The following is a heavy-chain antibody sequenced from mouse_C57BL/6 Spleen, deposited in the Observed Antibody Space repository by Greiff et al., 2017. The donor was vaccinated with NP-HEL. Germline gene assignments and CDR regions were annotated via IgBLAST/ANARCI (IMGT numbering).Heavy chain of an antibody. CDR2: IDPSDSET. D-gene: IGHD1-1*01. CDR3: ARPGSSPAWFAY. Sequence: QVQLQQPGAELVRPGSSVKLSCKASGYTFTSYWMHWVKQRPIQGLEWIGNIDPSDSETHYTQKFKDKATLTVDKSSSTAYMQLSSLTSEDSAVYYCARPGSSPAWFAYWGQGTLVTVSA. V-gene: IGHV1-52*01. CDR1: GYTFTSYW. J-gene: IGHJ3*01.